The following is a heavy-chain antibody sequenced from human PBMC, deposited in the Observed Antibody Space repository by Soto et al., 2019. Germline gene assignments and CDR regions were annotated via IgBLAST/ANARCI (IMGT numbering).Heavy chain of an antibody. CDR1: GFTFSSYG. CDR3: ARDYSSSWYSAVYYYYGMDV. CDR2: IWYDGSNK. Sequence: QVQLVESGGGVVQPGRSLRLSCAASGFTFSSYGMHWVRQAPGKGLEWVAVIWYDGSNKYYADSVKGRFTISRDNSKNTLYLQMNSLRAEDTAVYYCARDYSSSWYSAVYYYYGMDVWGQGTTVTVSS. V-gene: IGHV3-33*01. J-gene: IGHJ6*02. D-gene: IGHD6-13*01.